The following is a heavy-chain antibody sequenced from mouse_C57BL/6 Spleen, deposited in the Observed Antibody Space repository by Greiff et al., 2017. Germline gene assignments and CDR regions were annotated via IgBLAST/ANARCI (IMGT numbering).Heavy chain of an antibody. V-gene: IGHV5-17*01. D-gene: IGHD2-2*01. Sequence: EVHLVESGGGLVKPGGSLKLSCAASGFTFSDYGMHWVRQAPEKGLEWVAYISSGSSTIYYADTVKGRFTISRDNAKNTLFLQMTSLRSEDTAMXYCARRGLPYYFDYWGQGTTLTVSS. CDR2: ISSGSSTI. J-gene: IGHJ2*01. CDR1: GFTFSDYG. CDR3: ARRGLPYYFDY.